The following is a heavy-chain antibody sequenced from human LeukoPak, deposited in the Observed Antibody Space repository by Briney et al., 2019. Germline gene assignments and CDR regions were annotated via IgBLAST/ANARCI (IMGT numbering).Heavy chain of an antibody. CDR1: GDSISSNSYY. Sequence: SPSETLSLTCIVSGDSISSNSYYWGWIRQPPGKGLEWIGSIYFSGNTYYNPSLKSRVTISVDTSKNQFSLKLSSVTAADTAVYYCARDYGDYVPYYFDYWGQGTLVTVSS. V-gene: IGHV4-39*07. D-gene: IGHD4-17*01. CDR3: ARDYGDYVPYYFDY. CDR2: IYFSGNT. J-gene: IGHJ4*02.